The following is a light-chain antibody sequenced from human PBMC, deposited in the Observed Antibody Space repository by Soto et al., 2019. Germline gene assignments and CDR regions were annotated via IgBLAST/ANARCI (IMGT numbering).Light chain of an antibody. Sequence: EVVLTQSPGTLSLSPGERATLSCRASQSVTNKYLAWYQQKPGQAPRLLIFGSSDRDTGIPDRFSGSGSGKDFTLTISRLEPEDFAVYYCQQYGSSPPYTFGQGTKLEI. CDR3: QQYGSSPPYT. CDR2: GSS. CDR1: QSVTNKY. J-gene: IGKJ2*01. V-gene: IGKV3-20*01.